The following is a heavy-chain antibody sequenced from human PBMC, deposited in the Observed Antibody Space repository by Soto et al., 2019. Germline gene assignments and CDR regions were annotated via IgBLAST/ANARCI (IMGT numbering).Heavy chain of an antibody. D-gene: IGHD1-7*01. J-gene: IGHJ4*02. V-gene: IGHV5-51*01. Sequence: PGESLKIACKGSGYSFTSYWIGWVRQMPGKGLEWMGIIYPGDSDTRYSPSFQGQVTISVDKSISTAYLQWSSLKASDTAMYSCARHGGPNWNYGWGFPTLDYWGQGTLVTVSS. CDR1: GYSFTSYW. CDR3: ARHGGPNWNYGWGFPTLDY. CDR2: IYPGDSDT.